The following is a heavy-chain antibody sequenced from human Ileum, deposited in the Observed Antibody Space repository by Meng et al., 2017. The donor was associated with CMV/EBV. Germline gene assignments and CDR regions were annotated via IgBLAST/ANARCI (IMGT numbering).Heavy chain of an antibody. D-gene: IGHD3-3*02. CDR3: ARASKHYMSGHCDYGMDV. V-gene: IGHV3-13*01. J-gene: IGHJ6*02. CDR2: IGTLSDT. CDR1: GFTFRDYD. Sequence: GESLKISCAASGFTFRDYDMHWVRQPPGKGLEWVSAIGTLSDTFYPASVKGRFTISRENAKSSVYLQLSSLRAGDTAVYYCARASKHYMSGHCDYGMDVWGQGTTVTVSS.